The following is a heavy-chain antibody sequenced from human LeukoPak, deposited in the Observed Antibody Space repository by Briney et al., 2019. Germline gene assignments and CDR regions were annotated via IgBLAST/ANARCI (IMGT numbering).Heavy chain of an antibody. CDR1: GFTFSDYY. CDR2: ISSSGSTI. J-gene: IGHJ4*02. Sequence: PGGSLRLSCAASGFTFSDYYMSWIRQAPGKGLEWVSYISSSGSTIYYADSVKGRFTISRDNAKNSLYLQMNSLRAEDTAVYYCATCGADGVYYFDYWGQGTLVTVSS. D-gene: IGHD2-8*01. CDR3: ATCGADGVYYFDY. V-gene: IGHV3-11*01.